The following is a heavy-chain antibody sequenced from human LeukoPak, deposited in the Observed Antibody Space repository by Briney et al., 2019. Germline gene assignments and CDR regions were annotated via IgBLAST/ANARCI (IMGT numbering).Heavy chain of an antibody. CDR1: GFTFSSYG. J-gene: IGHJ3*02. Sequence: GGSLRLSCAASGFTFSSYGMHWVREAPGKGLEWVAVIWYDGSNKYYADSVKGRFTISRDNSKNTLYLQMNSLRAEDTAVYYCAKDWDSWSGYSAFDIWGQGTMVTVSS. D-gene: IGHD3-3*01. CDR2: IWYDGSNK. CDR3: AKDWDSWSGYSAFDI. V-gene: IGHV3-33*06.